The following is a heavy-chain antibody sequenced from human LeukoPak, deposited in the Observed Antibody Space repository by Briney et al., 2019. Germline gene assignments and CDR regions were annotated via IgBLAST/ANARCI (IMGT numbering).Heavy chain of an antibody. CDR1: GYSISSGYY. CDR3: ARDHGDYYDYGDYGLNWFDP. CDR2: IYHSGST. J-gene: IGHJ5*02. V-gene: IGHV4-38-2*02. Sequence: SETLSLTCTVSGYSISSGYYWGWIRQPPGKGLEWIGSIYHSGSTYYNPSLKSRVTISVDTSKNQFSLKLSSVTAADTAVYYCARDHGDYYDYGDYGLNWFDPWGQGTLVTVSS. D-gene: IGHD4-17*01.